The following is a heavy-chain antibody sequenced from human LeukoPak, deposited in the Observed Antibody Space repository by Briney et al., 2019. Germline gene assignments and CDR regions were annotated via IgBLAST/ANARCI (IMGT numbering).Heavy chain of an antibody. J-gene: IGHJ4*02. CDR3: VRDFRSADY. CDR2: ICPDGTVT. Sequence: GGSLRLSCAASGFTVSSYGMHWVRQAPGKGPMWVSRICPDGTVTNYADSVKARFIISRGNARNMVYLQMNSLRVEDTAVYYCVRDFRSADYWGQGTLVTVSS. CDR1: GFTVSSYG. V-gene: IGHV3-74*01.